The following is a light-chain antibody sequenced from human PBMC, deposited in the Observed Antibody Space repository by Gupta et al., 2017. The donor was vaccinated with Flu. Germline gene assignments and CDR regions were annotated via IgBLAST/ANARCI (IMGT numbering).Light chain of an antibody. J-gene: IGKJ3*01. V-gene: IGKV3-11*01. CDR2: DAS. CDR3: QQRNYWPPGFT. Sequence: EIVLTQSPATLSLSPGERATLSCRASQSVSNYLAWYQQRPGQAPRLLIYDASIRATGIPVRFSGSGSGTDFTLTISSLEPEDVAVYYCQQRNYWPPGFTFGPGTKVDIK. CDR1: QSVSNY.